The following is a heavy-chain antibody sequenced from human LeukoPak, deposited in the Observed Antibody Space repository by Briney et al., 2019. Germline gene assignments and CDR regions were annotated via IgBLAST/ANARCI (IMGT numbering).Heavy chain of an antibody. Sequence: ASVKVSCKASGYTFTSYYMHWVRQAPGQGLKWMGIINPSGGSTSYAQKFQGRVTMTRDTSTSTVYMELSSLRSEDTAVYYCARESYLTRTMIVVVITSYGMDVWGQGTTVTVSS. D-gene: IGHD3-22*01. CDR1: GYTFTSYY. CDR2: INPSGGST. V-gene: IGHV1-46*01. CDR3: ARESYLTRTMIVVVITSYGMDV. J-gene: IGHJ6*02.